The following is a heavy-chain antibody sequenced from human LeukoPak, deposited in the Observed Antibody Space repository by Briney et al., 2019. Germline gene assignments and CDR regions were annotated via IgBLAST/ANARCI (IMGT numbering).Heavy chain of an antibody. D-gene: IGHD6-13*01. CDR3: ARQASAGKTLYFDY. Sequence: GGSLRLSCAASGFTFSSYAMHWVRQAPGKGLEWVAVISYDGSNKYYADSVKGRFTISRDNSKNTLYLQMSSLRAEDTAVYYCARQASAGKTLYFDYWGQGTLVTVSS. V-gene: IGHV3-30-3*01. CDR1: GFTFSSYA. J-gene: IGHJ4*02. CDR2: ISYDGSNK.